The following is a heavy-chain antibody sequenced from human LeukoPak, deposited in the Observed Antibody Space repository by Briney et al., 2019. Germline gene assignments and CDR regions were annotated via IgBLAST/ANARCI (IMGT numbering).Heavy chain of an antibody. Sequence: GGSLRLSCAASGFTFSNYWMHWVRQAPGKGLVWVSRITGVGSSTSYADSVKGRFTISRDNAKNTLYLQMNSLRAEDTAVYYCASDRGGWSFWGQGTMVTVSS. V-gene: IGHV3-74*01. CDR2: ITGVGSST. CDR1: GFTFSNYW. D-gene: IGHD1-26*01. CDR3: ASDRGGWSF. J-gene: IGHJ3*01.